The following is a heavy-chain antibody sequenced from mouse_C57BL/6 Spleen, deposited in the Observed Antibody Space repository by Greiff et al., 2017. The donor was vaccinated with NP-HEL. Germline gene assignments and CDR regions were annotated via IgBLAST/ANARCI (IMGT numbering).Heavy chain of an antibody. CDR3: AIRGIYYDYDGFAY. D-gene: IGHD2-4*01. CDR1: GYTFTSYW. J-gene: IGHJ3*01. Sequence: VQLQQPGAELVRPGSSVKLSCKASGYTFTSYWMDWVKQRPGQGLEWIGNIYPSDSETHYNQKFKDKATLTVDKSSSTAYMQLSSLTSEDSAVYYCAIRGIYYDYDGFAYWGQGTLVTVSA. CDR2: IYPSDSET. V-gene: IGHV1-61*01.